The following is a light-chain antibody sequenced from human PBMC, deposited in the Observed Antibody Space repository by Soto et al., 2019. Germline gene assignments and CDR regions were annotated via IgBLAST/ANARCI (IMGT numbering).Light chain of an antibody. V-gene: IGLV2-14*03. CDR3: SSYTRQSTYV. J-gene: IGLJ1*01. Sequence: QSVLTQPASVSGSPGQSLTISCTGTSSDVGGYKYVSWFQQYPGKVPKLIIYEVNDRPSGVSNRFSASKSGNTASLTISGLQAEDEADYYCSSYTRQSTYVFGTGTKVTVL. CDR1: SSDVGGYKY. CDR2: EVN.